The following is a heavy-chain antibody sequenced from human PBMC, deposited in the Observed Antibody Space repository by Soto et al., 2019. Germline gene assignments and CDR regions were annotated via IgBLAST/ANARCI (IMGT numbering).Heavy chain of an antibody. CDR1: GFTFWTYA. Sequence: PGGSLRLSCAASGFTFWTYAMSWVRQAPGKGLEWVSVISGTGGGTSYADSVKGRFTISRDNSKNTLYLQMNSLGVEDTAVYYCARHPPPGCYYDSSGYYGYFQHWGQGTPVTVSS. D-gene: IGHD3-22*01. CDR3: ARHPPPGCYYDSSGYYGYFQH. V-gene: IGHV3-23*01. CDR2: ISGTGGGT. J-gene: IGHJ1*01.